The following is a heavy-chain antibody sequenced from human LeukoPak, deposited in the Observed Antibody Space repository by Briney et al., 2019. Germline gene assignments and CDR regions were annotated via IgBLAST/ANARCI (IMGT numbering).Heavy chain of an antibody. CDR1: GGSISSSSYY. V-gene: IGHV4-39*07. Sequence: SSETLSLTCTVSGGSISSSSYYWGWIRQPPGKGLEWIGSIYYSGSTYYNPSLKSRVTISVDTSKNQFSLKLSSVTAADTAVYYCARESFKWSYYFDYWGQGTLVTVSS. CDR3: ARESFKWSYYFDY. D-gene: IGHD2-15*01. J-gene: IGHJ4*02. CDR2: IYYSGST.